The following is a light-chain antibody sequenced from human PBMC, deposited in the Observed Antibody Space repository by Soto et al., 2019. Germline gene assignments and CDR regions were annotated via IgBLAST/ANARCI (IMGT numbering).Light chain of an antibody. Sequence: DIQMTQSHSTLSASVGDRVTITCRASQSISNWLAWYQQKPGKAPKLLIYKASSLESGVPSRFSGSGSGTEFTLTISSLQPDDFATYYCQQYNSYPPLTFGGGTKVDIK. CDR2: KAS. CDR3: QQYNSYPPLT. V-gene: IGKV1-5*03. J-gene: IGKJ4*01. CDR1: QSISNW.